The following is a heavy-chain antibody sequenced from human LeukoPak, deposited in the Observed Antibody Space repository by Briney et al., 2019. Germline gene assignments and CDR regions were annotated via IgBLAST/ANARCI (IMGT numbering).Heavy chain of an antibody. CDR2: ISSSSSYI. CDR3: ASTLAGYDYVWGSYRYIPFLFDY. Sequence: PGGSLRLSCAASGLTFSSNAMSWVRQAPGKGLEWVSSISSSSSYIYYADSVKGRFPISRDNAKNSLYLQMNSLRAEDTAVYYCASTLAGYDYVWGSYRYIPFLFDYWGQGTLVTVSS. CDR1: GLTFSSNA. J-gene: IGHJ4*02. D-gene: IGHD3-16*02. V-gene: IGHV3-21*01.